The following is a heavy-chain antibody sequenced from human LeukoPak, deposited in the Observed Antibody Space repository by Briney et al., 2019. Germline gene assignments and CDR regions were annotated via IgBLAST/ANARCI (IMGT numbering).Heavy chain of an antibody. CDR1: GYTFTGYY. CDR3: ARSERYYYDSSGSDYFDY. Sequence: GASVKASCKASGYTFTGYYMHWVRQAPGQGLEWMGWINPNSGGTNYAQKFQGRVTMTRDTSISTAYMELNRLRSDDTAVYYCARSERYYYDSSGSDYFDYWGQGTLVTVSS. J-gene: IGHJ4*02. D-gene: IGHD3-22*01. V-gene: IGHV1-2*02. CDR2: INPNSGGT.